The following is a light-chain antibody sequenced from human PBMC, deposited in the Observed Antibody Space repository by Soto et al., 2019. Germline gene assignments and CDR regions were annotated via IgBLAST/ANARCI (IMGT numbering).Light chain of an antibody. Sequence: DIRMTQSPSTLSASVGDRVTISCRASQSIGTWLAWYQQKPGKAPKLLIYDASILQTGVPSRFSGSGSGTEFTLTISSLQPDDFATYHCQQYDFYSTFGGGTKVEIK. V-gene: IGKV1-5*03. CDR1: QSIGTW. CDR3: QQYDFYST. J-gene: IGKJ4*01. CDR2: DAS.